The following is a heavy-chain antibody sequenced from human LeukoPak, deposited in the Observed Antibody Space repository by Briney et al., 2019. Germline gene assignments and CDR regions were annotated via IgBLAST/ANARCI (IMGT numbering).Heavy chain of an antibody. CDR2: IKPDGSEK. D-gene: IGHD6-6*01. CDR3: AKYGLTAALDF. V-gene: IGHV3-7*01. J-gene: IGHJ4*02. CDR1: GFTFSSSW. Sequence: GGSLRLSCAASGFTFSSSWMSWVRQAPGKGLEWVANIKPDGSEKFHVDSVKGRFHTLRNNSKSSLSLQMNSLRAEDTAVYYCAKYGLTAALDFWGQGTLVTVSS.